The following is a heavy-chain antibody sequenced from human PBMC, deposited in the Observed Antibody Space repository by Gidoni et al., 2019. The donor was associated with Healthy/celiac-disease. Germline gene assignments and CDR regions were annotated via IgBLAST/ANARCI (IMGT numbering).Heavy chain of an antibody. CDR1: GFTFSSYD. Sequence: EVQLVESGGGLVQPGGSLRLSCAASGFTFSSYDLHWVRPATGKGLEWVSAIGTAGDTYYPGSVKGRFTISRENAKNSLYLQMNSLRAGDTAVYYCARENSRRWYSSSSTYGMDVWGQGTTVTVSS. V-gene: IGHV3-13*01. CDR3: ARENSRRWYSSSSTYGMDV. J-gene: IGHJ6*02. D-gene: IGHD6-6*01. CDR2: IGTAGDT.